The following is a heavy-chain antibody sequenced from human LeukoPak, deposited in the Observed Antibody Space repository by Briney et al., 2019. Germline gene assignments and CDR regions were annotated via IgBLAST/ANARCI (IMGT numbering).Heavy chain of an antibody. D-gene: IGHD3-10*02. CDR2: ISGGVGST. V-gene: IGHV3-23*01. Sequence: PGGSLRLSCAASGCTFSSYAMSWVRQAPGKGLEWVSVISGGVGSTSYADSVKGRFTISRDNSKNTLYPQMNSLRAEDTAVYYCAKGNTMYTAYYFDYWGQGTLVTVSS. J-gene: IGHJ4*02. CDR1: GCTFSSYA. CDR3: AKGNTMYTAYYFDY.